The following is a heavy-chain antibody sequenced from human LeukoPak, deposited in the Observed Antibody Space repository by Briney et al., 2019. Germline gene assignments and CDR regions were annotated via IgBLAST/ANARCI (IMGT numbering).Heavy chain of an antibody. J-gene: IGHJ3*02. CDR1: GFTVSSNY. Sequence: GGSLRLSCAASGFTVSSNYMSWVRQAPGKGLEWVSVIYSGGSTYYADSVKGRFTISRDNSKNTLYLQMNSLRAEDTAVYYCAKYTGRRAFDMWGQGTMVTVSS. CDR3: AKYTGRRAFDM. CDR2: IYSGGST. D-gene: IGHD7-27*01. V-gene: IGHV3-53*01.